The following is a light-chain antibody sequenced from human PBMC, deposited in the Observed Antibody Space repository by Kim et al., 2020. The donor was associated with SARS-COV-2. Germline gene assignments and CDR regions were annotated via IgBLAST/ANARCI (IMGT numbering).Light chain of an antibody. V-gene: IGLV1-44*01. CDR1: RSNIGSNT. J-gene: IGLJ1*01. CDR2: SNN. Sequence: GQRVTISCSGSRSNIGSNTVNWYQQIPGTAPNLLIYSNNQRPSGVPDRFSGSKSGTSASLAISGLQSEDEADYYCAAWDDSLNGYVFGTGTQLTVL. CDR3: AAWDDSLNGYV.